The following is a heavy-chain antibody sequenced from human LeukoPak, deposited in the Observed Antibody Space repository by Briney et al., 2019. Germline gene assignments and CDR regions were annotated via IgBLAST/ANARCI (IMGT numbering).Heavy chain of an antibody. Sequence: GSLRLSCAASGFTFSSYAMSWVRQAPGKGLEWVSTISGSGGSTYYADSVKGRFTISRDNSKNTLYLQMNSLRAEDTAGYYCAKHWNYDILTGYSPHFDYWGQGTLVTVSS. CDR1: GFTFSSYA. J-gene: IGHJ4*02. V-gene: IGHV3-23*01. CDR2: ISGSGGST. D-gene: IGHD3-9*01. CDR3: AKHWNYDILTGYSPHFDY.